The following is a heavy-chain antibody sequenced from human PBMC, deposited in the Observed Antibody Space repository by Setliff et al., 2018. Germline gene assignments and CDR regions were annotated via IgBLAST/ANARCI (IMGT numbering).Heavy chain of an antibody. V-gene: IGHV4-39*07. CDR3: ARTLYDYDILTGPGYYFDY. CDR1: GGPISSSSYY. J-gene: IGHJ4*02. CDR2: IYYSGST. Sequence: SETLSLTCTVSGGPISSSSYYWGWIRQPPGKGLEWIGSIYYSGSTYYNPSHKSRVTISVDTSKNQFSLKLSSVTAADTAVYYCARTLYDYDILTGPGYYFDYWGQGTLVTVSS. D-gene: IGHD3-9*01.